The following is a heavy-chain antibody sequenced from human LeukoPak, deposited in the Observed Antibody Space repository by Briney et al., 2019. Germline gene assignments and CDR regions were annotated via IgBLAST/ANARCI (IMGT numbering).Heavy chain of an antibody. J-gene: IGHJ6*03. CDR1: GGSISSSSYY. V-gene: IGHV4-39*01. CDR3: ARHEESAAAAMYYYYYMDV. D-gene: IGHD6-13*01. CDR2: IYYSGST. Sequence: PSETLSLTCTVSGGSISSSSYYWGWIRQPPGKGLEWIGSIYYSGSTYYNPSLKSRVTISVDTSKNQFSLKLSSVTAADTAVYYCARHEESAAAAMYYYYYMDVWGKGITVTVSS.